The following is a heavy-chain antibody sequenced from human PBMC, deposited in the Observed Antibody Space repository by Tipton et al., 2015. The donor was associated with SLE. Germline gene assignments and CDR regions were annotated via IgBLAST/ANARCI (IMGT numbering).Heavy chain of an antibody. Sequence: TLSLTCIVSRGSISSYYWSWIRQPPGKGLEWIAYVHNSGSTNFNPSLRSRVIISVDTSNQFSLKLSSATAAGTAVYYCARQVCHSGSCYFDFWGQGALVTVSS. J-gene: IGHJ4*02. CDR2: VHNSGST. CDR1: RGSISSYY. CDR3: ARQVCHSGSCYFDF. V-gene: IGHV4-59*01. D-gene: IGHD5-12*01.